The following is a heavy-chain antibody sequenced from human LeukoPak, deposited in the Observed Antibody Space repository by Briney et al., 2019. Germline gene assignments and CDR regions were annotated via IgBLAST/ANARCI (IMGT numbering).Heavy chain of an antibody. J-gene: IGHJ4*02. CDR3: SRSLDY. CDR1: GFPFSGSW. Sequence: GGSLRLSCAASGFPFSGSWMDWVRQAPGKRMEWVANIKQDGSEKHYADSVKGRFTISRDYAKNSLFLQMSGLRAEDTAVYYCSRSLDYWGQGALVTVSS. V-gene: IGHV3-7*01. CDR2: IKQDGSEK.